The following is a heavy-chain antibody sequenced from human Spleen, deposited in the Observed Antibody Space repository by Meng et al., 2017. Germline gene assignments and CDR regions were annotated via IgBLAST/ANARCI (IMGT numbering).Heavy chain of an antibody. CDR3: AKYSYGLGDYLDY. J-gene: IGHJ4*02. D-gene: IGHD3-10*01. Sequence: VERVESGGGLGQPGGSLGLSCAASGFSFSSYAMSWVRHAPGKGLEWVSALSGGGFTTYYADSVKGRFAISRHNSKNTLYLQMNSLRAEDTALYYCAKYSYGLGDYLDYWGQGALVTVSS. CDR2: LSGGGFTT. CDR1: GFSFSSYA. V-gene: IGHV3-23*04.